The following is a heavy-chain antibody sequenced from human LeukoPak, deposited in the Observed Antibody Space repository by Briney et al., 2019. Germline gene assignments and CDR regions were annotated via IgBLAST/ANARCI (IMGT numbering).Heavy chain of an antibody. V-gene: IGHV4-59*11. CDR1: GGPISTHY. D-gene: IGHD3-10*01. CDR3: ARGATFRGTYYMDV. Sequence: PSETLSLTCIVSGGPISTHYWSWSRQPPGKGLEWIGYNDYSGSTNYNPSLKSRVTISVDTSKNQFSLKLNSVTAADTAVYYCARGATFRGTYYMDVWGKGTTVTVSS. J-gene: IGHJ6*03. CDR2: NDYSGST.